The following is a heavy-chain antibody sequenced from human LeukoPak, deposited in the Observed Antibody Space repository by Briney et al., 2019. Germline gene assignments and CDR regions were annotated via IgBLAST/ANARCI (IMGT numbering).Heavy chain of an antibody. Sequence: GGSLRLSCTASGFTFNGYGMNWVRQAPGKGLEWVSYISSISSTIYYSDSVKGQFTISRDNAKNPLYLQMNSLRAEDTAVYYCARDGASYSNYEGNFDYWGQGTLVTVSS. V-gene: IGHV3-48*01. J-gene: IGHJ4*02. CDR2: ISSISSTI. CDR1: GFTFNGYG. D-gene: IGHD4-11*01. CDR3: ARDGASYSNYEGNFDY.